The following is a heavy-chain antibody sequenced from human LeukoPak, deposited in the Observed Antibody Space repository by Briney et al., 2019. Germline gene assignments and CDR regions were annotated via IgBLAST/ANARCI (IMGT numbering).Heavy chain of an antibody. CDR1: GFTFSSNA. CDR3: ANLRASYYYGSGGSAYYFDY. D-gene: IGHD3-10*01. J-gene: IGHJ4*02. CDR2: ISGSGGST. Sequence: GGSLRLSCAASGFTFSSNAMSWVRQAPGKGLEWVSAISGSGGSTYYADSVKGRFTISRDNSKNTLYLQMNSLRAEDTAVYYCANLRASYYYGSGGSAYYFDYWGQGTLVTVSS. V-gene: IGHV3-23*01.